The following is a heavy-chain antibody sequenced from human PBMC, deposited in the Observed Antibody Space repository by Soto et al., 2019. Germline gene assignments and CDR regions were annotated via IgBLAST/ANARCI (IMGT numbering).Heavy chain of an antibody. CDR3: ASLVVPNFYGMDV. Sequence: ASVKVSCKASGYTFTSYGISWVRQAPGQGLEWMGGIIPIFGTANYAQKFQGRVTITADESTSTAYMELSSLRSEDTAVYYCASLVVPNFYGMDVWGQGTTVTVSS. D-gene: IGHD2-15*01. CDR1: GYTFTSYG. V-gene: IGHV1-69*13. CDR2: IIPIFGTA. J-gene: IGHJ6*02.